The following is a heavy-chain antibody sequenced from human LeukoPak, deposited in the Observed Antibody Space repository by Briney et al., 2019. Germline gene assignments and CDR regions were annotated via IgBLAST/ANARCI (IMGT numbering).Heavy chain of an antibody. CDR1: GGTFSSYA. D-gene: IGHD3-16*01. Sequence: SVKVSCKASGGTFSSYAISWVRQAPGQGLEWMGGIIPIFGTANYAQKFQGRVTITADKSTSTAYMELSSLRSEDTAVYYCATEVLDHAVWIDYWGQGTLVTVSS. CDR3: ATEVLDHAVWIDY. CDR2: IIPIFGTA. V-gene: IGHV1-69*06. J-gene: IGHJ4*02.